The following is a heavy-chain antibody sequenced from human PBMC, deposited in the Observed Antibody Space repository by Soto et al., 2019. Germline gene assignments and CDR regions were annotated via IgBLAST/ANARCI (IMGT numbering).Heavy chain of an antibody. J-gene: IGHJ6*02. D-gene: IGHD5-12*01. Sequence: GGSLRLSCPASGFTFSSYGMHWVRQAPGKGLEWVAVISYDGSNTYYADSVKGRFTISRDNSKNTLYLQMNSLRAEDTAVYYCAKAGYSGYQRVYYYYGMDVWGQGTTVTVSS. CDR3: AKAGYSGYQRVYYYYGMDV. CDR1: GFTFSSYG. CDR2: ISYDGSNT. V-gene: IGHV3-30*18.